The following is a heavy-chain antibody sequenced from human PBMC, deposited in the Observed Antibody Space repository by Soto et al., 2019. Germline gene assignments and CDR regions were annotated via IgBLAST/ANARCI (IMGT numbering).Heavy chain of an antibody. CDR3: GSDHIVAKYCCAP. CDR1: GYTFTSYG. D-gene: IGHD5-12*01. Sequence: ASVKVSCKASGYTFTSYGISWVRQAPGQGLEWMGWISAYNGNTNYAQKLQGRVTMTTDTSTSTAYIELRSLRSDDTAVYYCGSDHIVAKYCCAPWGRGTLVTVSS. J-gene: IGHJ5*02. CDR2: ISAYNGNT. V-gene: IGHV1-18*01.